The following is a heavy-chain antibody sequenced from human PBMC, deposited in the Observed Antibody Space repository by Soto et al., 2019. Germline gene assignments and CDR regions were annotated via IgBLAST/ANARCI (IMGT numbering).Heavy chain of an antibody. Sequence: SETLSLTCTVSGVSVSTYCWSWIRQPPGKGLEWIAYIYYSGSTNYNPSLKSRVTISVDTSKNQFSLKLTSVTAADTAAYYCARTYDGSGPNSGGYGFDIWGQGTMVTVSS. CDR2: IYYSGST. D-gene: IGHD3-22*01. CDR3: ARTYDGSGPNSGGYGFDI. V-gene: IGHV4-59*02. J-gene: IGHJ3*02. CDR1: GVSVSTYC.